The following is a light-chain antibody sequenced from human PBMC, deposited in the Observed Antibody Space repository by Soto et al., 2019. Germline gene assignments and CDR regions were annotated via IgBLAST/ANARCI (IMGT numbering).Light chain of an antibody. Sequence: ALTQPASVSGSPGQSITISCTGTRSDVGGYNYVSWYQQHPGKAPKLMIYDVTNRPSGVSNRFSGSKSGNTASLTISGLQADDEADYYCSSYTSSTTPYVFGAGTKVSVL. CDR1: RSDVGGYNY. V-gene: IGLV2-14*01. CDR3: SSYTSSTTPYV. J-gene: IGLJ1*01. CDR2: DVT.